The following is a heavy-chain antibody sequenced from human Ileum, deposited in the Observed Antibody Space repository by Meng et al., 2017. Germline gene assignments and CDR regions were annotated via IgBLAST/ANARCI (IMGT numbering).Heavy chain of an antibody. Sequence: VHVGRRWGGLVQPGGSLGRAWAASGFTCSSYAMSWVRQAPGKGLEWVSDISGSGGSTYYADSVKGRFTISRDNSKNTLYLQMNSLRAEDTAVYYCAKDPQGDGDYVCWGQGTLVTVSS. CDR1: GFTCSSYA. V-gene: IGHV3-23*04. CDR2: ISGSGGST. CDR3: AKDPQGDGDYVC. D-gene: IGHD4-17*01. J-gene: IGHJ4*02.